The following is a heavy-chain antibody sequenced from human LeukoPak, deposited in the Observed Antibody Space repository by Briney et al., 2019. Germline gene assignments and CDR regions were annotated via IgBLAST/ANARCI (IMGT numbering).Heavy chain of an antibody. J-gene: IGHJ3*01. Sequence: SETLSLTCTVSDDSINSYFWTWIRQPPGKGLEWLGYIYSRGTTAYNPSLESRLTMSTDTSKNQFSLTLRSVTTADTAVYFCARVTRTHDAFDVWGQPIMVTVSS. CDR1: DDSINSYF. D-gene: IGHD2-21*02. V-gene: IGHV4-59*01. CDR2: IYSRGTT. CDR3: ARVTRTHDAFDV.